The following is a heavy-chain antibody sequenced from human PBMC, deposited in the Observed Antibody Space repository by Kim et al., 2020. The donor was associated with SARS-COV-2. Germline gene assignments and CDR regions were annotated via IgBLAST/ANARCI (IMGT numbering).Heavy chain of an antibody. V-gene: IGHV4-59*01. CDR3: AREKFIGSFDY. Sequence: TKYHPSLESRVTISVDRSQHQFSLRLTSVTDADTAVYYCAREKFIGSFDYWGQGSLVAVSS. D-gene: IGHD2-15*01. J-gene: IGHJ4*02. CDR2: T.